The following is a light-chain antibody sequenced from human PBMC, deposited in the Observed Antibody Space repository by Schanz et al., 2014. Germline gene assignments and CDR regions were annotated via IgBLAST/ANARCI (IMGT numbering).Light chain of an antibody. CDR1: SSDVGGYNS. J-gene: IGLJ3*02. CDR2: DVS. V-gene: IGLV2-14*01. CDR3: SSFGGSNNPPWV. Sequence: QSALTQPASVSGSPGQSITISCTGTSSDVGGYNSVSWYQQHPGKVPKLMIYDVSNRPSGVSNRFSGSKSGNTASLTISGLQAEDEADYYCSSFGGSNNPPWVFGGGTKLTVL.